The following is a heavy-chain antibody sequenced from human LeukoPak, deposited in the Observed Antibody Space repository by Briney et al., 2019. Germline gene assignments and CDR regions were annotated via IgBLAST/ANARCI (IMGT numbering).Heavy chain of an antibody. CDR1: GGSISSSSYY. CDR3: ARQTGSGLFILP. J-gene: IGHJ4*02. CDR2: INHSGST. V-gene: IGHV4-39*01. Sequence: SETLSLTCTVSGGSISSSSYYWGWIRQPPGKGLEWIGEINHSGSTNYNPSLKSRVTISVDTSKNQFSLKLTSVTAADTAVYYCARQTGSGLFILPGGQGTLVTVSS. D-gene: IGHD3/OR15-3a*01.